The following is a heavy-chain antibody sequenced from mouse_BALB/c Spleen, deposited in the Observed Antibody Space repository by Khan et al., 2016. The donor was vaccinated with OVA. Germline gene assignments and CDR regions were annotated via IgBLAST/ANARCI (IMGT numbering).Heavy chain of an antibody. J-gene: IGHJ3*01. D-gene: IGHD2-2*01. CDR2: MNPNTGNP. V-gene: IGHV1-37*01. CDR1: GYSFTAYY. Sequence: VQLKESGPDLVKPGASVKMSCKASGYSFTAYYINWVKLSQGQSLESIGRMNPNTGNPHYNQKFKDKALLIVDTSYSTAYMELRSLTAEDCAIYQCARGYDFLALGGKGTRVTVSA. CDR3: ARGYDFLAL.